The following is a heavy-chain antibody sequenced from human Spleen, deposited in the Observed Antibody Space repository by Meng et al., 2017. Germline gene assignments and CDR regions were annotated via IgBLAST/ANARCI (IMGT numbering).Heavy chain of an antibody. V-gene: IGHV1-69*05. CDR3: ARGTHSVYYYGSGSYQDY. CDR2: IMPIFGTP. J-gene: IGHJ4*02. D-gene: IGHD3-10*01. CDR1: AGTFNSYV. Sequence: SVKVSCKAFAGTFNSYVFSWVRQAPGQGLEWMGGIMPIFGTPNYAQKFQGRVTMTRDTSINTAYMDLSSLRSEDTAVYYCARGTHSVYYYGSGSYQDYWGQGTLVTVSS.